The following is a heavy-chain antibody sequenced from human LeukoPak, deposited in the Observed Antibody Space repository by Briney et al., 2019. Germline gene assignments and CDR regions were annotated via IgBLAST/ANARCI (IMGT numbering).Heavy chain of an antibody. V-gene: IGHV3-7*01. CDR1: GFTFSGHW. CDR3: TRDRSRAEDD. D-gene: IGHD1-14*01. J-gene: IGHJ4*02. Sequence: GGSLRLSCAASGFTFSGHWMSWVRQAPGMGLEWVANINQGGSDKYYVDSVKGRLTISRDNANNLLYLQMNSLRGEDTAVYYCTRDRSRAEDDWGQGTLVTVSS. CDR2: INQGGSDK.